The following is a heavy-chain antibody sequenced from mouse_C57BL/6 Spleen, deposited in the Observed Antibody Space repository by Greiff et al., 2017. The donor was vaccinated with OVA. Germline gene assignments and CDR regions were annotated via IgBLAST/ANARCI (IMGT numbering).Heavy chain of an antibody. CDR3: ASSLTTVVATDAY. CDR1: GFTFSSYG. Sequence: EVMLVESGGDLVKPGGSLKLSCAASGFTFSSYGMSWVRQTPDKRLEWVATISSGGSYTYYPDSEKGRFTISRDNAKNTLYLQMSSLKSEDTAMYYCASSLTTVVATDAYWGQGTLVTVSA. CDR2: ISSGGSYT. D-gene: IGHD1-1*01. V-gene: IGHV5-6*02. J-gene: IGHJ3*01.